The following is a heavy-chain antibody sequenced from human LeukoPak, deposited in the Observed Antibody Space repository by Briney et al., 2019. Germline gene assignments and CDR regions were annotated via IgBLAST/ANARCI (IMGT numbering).Heavy chain of an antibody. CDR2: ISSSSSTI. V-gene: IGHV3-48*01. D-gene: IGHD3-16*01. Sequence: PGGSLRLSCAASGFTFSSYSMNWVRQAPGKGLEWVSYISSSSSTIYYADSVKGRFTISRDNAKNSLYLQMNSLRAEDTAVYYCARLGGDFDYWGQGTLVTVSS. J-gene: IGHJ4*02. CDR1: GFTFSSYS. CDR3: ARLGGDFDY.